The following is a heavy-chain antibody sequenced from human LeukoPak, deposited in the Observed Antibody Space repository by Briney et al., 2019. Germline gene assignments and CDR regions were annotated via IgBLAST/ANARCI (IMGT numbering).Heavy chain of an antibody. CDR2: IIPIFGTA. CDR3: ARVRDYYDILTGYHNHYGMDV. V-gene: IGHV1-69*01. CDR1: GGTFSSYA. Sequence: ASVTVSCKASGGTFSSYAISWVRQAPGQGLEWMGGIIPIFGTANYAQKFQGRVTITADESTSTAHMELSSLRSEDTAVYYCARVRDYYDILTGYHNHYGMDVWGKGTTVTVSS. J-gene: IGHJ6*04. D-gene: IGHD3-9*01.